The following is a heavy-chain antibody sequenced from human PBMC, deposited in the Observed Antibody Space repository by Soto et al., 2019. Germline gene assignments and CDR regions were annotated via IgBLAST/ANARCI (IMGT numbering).Heavy chain of an antibody. Sequence: QVQLVQSGAEVKKPGASVKVSCKASGYTFTGYYMHWVRQAPGQGLEWMGWINPNSGGTNYAQKFQGWVTMTRDTSISTAYMELSRLRSDDTAVYYCARESLGYCSSTSCYTNYYYYGMGVWGQGTTVTVSS. V-gene: IGHV1-2*04. CDR2: INPNSGGT. J-gene: IGHJ6*02. D-gene: IGHD2-2*02. CDR1: GYTFTGYY. CDR3: ARESLGYCSSTSCYTNYYYYGMGV.